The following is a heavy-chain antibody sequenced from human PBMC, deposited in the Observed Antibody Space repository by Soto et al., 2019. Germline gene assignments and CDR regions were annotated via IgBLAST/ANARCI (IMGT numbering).Heavy chain of an antibody. CDR1: GFTFINAW. Sequence: PGGSLRLSCAASGFTFINAWIILFRQSPVKGREWVVRIKSKTDGGTTDYAAPVKGRFTISRDDSKNTLYLQMNSLKTEDTAVYYCTTDRITIFGVVIQKDYWGQGTLVTVSS. J-gene: IGHJ4*02. CDR2: IKSKTDGGTT. V-gene: IGHV3-15*01. D-gene: IGHD3-3*01. CDR3: TTDRITIFGVVIQKDY.